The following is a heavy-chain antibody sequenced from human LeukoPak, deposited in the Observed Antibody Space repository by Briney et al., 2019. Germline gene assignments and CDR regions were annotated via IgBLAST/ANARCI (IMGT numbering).Heavy chain of an antibody. CDR2: IYYSGSA. CDR1: AGSISSSSYY. Sequence: PSESLSLTCTVSAGSISSSSYYWGWIRQPPGKGLEWIGSIYYSGSAYYSPSLKSRVTISVDTSKNQFSLKLSSVTAADTAVYYCARHAYSNFYYYYDLDVWGKGTMVTVSS. D-gene: IGHD4-11*01. J-gene: IGHJ6*03. V-gene: IGHV4-39*01. CDR3: ARHAYSNFYYYYDLDV.